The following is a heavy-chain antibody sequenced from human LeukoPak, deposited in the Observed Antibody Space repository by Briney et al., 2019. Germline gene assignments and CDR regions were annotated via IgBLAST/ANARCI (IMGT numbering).Heavy chain of an antibody. CDR1: GFTFSSYS. CDR3: ARDDFWGSGWYLFDY. D-gene: IGHD6-19*01. CDR2: ISSSSSYI. J-gene: IGHJ4*02. V-gene: IGHV3-21*01. Sequence: GSLRLSCAASGFTFSSYSMNWVRQAPGKGLEWVSSISSSSSYIYYADSVKGRFTISRDNAKNSLYLQMNSLRAEDTAVYYCARDDFWGSGWYLFDYWGQGTLVTVSS.